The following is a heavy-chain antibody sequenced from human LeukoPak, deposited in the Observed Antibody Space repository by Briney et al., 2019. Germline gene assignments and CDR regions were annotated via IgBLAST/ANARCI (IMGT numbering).Heavy chain of an antibody. V-gene: IGHV3-21*01. CDR3: VGGNGADY. Sequence: PGGSLRLSCAASGFTFTRYSMHWASQAPGKGLEWVSSISSGSSYIYYADSVKGGFTISRDNAKNSLYLKTASLGAEDTEIYYCVGGNGADYWGQGTLVTVSS. D-gene: IGHD1-1*01. CDR1: GFTFTRYS. J-gene: IGHJ4*02. CDR2: ISSGSSYI.